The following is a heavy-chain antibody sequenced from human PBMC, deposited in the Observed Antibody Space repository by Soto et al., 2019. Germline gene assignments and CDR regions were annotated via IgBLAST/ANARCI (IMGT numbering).Heavy chain of an antibody. Sequence: PSETLSLTCTVSGGSISSYYWSWIRQPPGKGLEWIGYIYYSGSTNYNPSLKSRVTISVDTSKNQFSLKLSSVTAADTAVYYCARGGPIAAAEFDYWGQGTLVTVSS. D-gene: IGHD6-13*01. V-gene: IGHV4-59*01. J-gene: IGHJ4*02. CDR1: GGSISSYY. CDR3: ARGGPIAAAEFDY. CDR2: IYYSGST.